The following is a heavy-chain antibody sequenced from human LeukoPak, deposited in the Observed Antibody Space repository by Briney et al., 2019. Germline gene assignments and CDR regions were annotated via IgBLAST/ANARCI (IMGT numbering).Heavy chain of an antibody. Sequence: PGGSLRLSCAASEFTVSSNYMSWVRQAPGKGLEWVANIKQDGSEKYYVDSVKGRFTISRDNAKNSLYLQMNSLRAEDTAVYYCARDHSGDYVSYYYYGMDVWGQGTTVTVSS. CDR2: IKQDGSEK. J-gene: IGHJ6*02. CDR3: ARDHSGDYVSYYYYGMDV. CDR1: EFTVSSNY. D-gene: IGHD4-17*01. V-gene: IGHV3-7*01.